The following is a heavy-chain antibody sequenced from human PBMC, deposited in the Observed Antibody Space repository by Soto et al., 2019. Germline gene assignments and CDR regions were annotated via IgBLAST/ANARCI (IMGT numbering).Heavy chain of an antibody. CDR2: IWFHEDNK. CDR1: GFTFNSYA. CDR3: ARVGKAVADIDY. D-gene: IGHD6-19*01. V-gene: IGHV3-33*01. J-gene: IGHJ4*02. Sequence: QVQLLESWGGVVQPGRALRLSCATSGFTFNSYAMHWVRQAPGKGLEWVAVIWFHEDNKNYADSVRGRFTISRDNSKNKLFLQMNSLRVEDTGVYYCARVGKAVADIDYWGQGTLVTVAS.